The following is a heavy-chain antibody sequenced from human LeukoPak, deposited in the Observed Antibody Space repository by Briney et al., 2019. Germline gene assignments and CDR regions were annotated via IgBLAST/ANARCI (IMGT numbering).Heavy chain of an antibody. D-gene: IGHD6-6*01. CDR2: IYYTGST. V-gene: IGHV4-59*08. Sequence: PSGTLSLTCTVSGGSISGYYWSWIRQPPGKGLEWIGHIYYTGSTSYNPSLKSRVTISVDTSKNQFSLKLSYVNAADTAVYYCARYISSGLDYWGQGTLVTVSS. CDR3: ARYISSGLDY. J-gene: IGHJ4*02. CDR1: GGSISGYY.